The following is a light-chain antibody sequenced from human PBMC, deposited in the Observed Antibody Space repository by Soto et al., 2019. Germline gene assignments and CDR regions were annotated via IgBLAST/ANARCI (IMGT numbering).Light chain of an antibody. J-gene: IGKJ4*01. Sequence: AIQMTQSPSSVSASVGDRVTITCRASQGIRNDLGWYQQKPGKAPELLIYGASSLQSGVPSRFSGSGSGTDFTLTISSLQPEDFATYFCLQDYNYPLTFGGGTKVEIE. CDR3: LQDYNYPLT. CDR2: GAS. CDR1: QGIRND. V-gene: IGKV1-6*01.